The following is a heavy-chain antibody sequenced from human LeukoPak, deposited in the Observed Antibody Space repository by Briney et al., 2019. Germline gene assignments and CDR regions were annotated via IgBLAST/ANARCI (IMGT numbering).Heavy chain of an antibody. V-gene: IGHV4-38-2*02. J-gene: IGHJ4*02. Sequence: SETLSLTCTVSGYSISSGYYWGWIRQSPGKGLEWIGSIYNSGSTYYNPSLKSRVTISIDTSKNQFSLKLSSVTAADTAVYYCARGVRSGWYLTQYYFDYWGQGTLVTVSS. D-gene: IGHD6-19*01. CDR2: IYNSGST. CDR3: ARGVRSGWYLTQYYFDY. CDR1: GYSISSGYY.